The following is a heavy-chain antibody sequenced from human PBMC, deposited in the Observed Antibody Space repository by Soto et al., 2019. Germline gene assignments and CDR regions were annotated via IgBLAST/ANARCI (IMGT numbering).Heavy chain of an antibody. V-gene: IGHV5-10-1*01. CDR1: GYRFTSYW. Sequence: GESLKISWKGSGYRFTSYWISWVRQMPGKGLELMVRIDPSDSYTNYSQSFQGHVSISAEKSIRTAYLPWSSLKASDTAMYYCARHGNEGAAVPDXWGQGTLVTVSX. CDR2: IDPSDSYT. CDR3: ARHGNEGAAVPDX. D-gene: IGHD6-13*01. J-gene: IGHJ4*02.